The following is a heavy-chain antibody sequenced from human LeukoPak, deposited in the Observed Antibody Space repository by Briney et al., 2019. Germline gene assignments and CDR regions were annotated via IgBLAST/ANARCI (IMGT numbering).Heavy chain of an antibody. CDR1: GGSFSGYY. CDR3: ARGRNRDGYNY. J-gene: IGHJ4*02. CDR2: INHSGST. Sequence: SETLSLTCAVYGGSFSGYYWSWIRQPPGKGLEWIGEINHSGSTNYNPSLKSRVTISVDTSKNQFSLKLCSVTAADTAVYYCARGRNRDGYNYWGQGTLVTVSP. V-gene: IGHV4-34*01. D-gene: IGHD5-24*01.